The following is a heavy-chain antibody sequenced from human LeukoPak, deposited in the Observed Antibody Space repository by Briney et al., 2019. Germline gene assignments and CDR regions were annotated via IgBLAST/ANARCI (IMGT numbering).Heavy chain of an antibody. V-gene: IGHV3-21*01. Sequence: GGSLRLSCAASGFTSSSYSMNWVRQAPGKGLEWVPSISSSSSYIYYADSVKGRFTISRDNAKNSLYLQMNSLRAEDTAVYYCARAGYSYGGDYYYMDVWGKGTTVTVSS. CDR2: ISSSSSYI. CDR1: GFTSSSYS. J-gene: IGHJ6*03. CDR3: ARAGYSYGGDYYYMDV. D-gene: IGHD5-18*01.